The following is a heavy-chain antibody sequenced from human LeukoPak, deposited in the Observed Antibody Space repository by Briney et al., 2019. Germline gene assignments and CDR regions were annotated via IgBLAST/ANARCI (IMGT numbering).Heavy chain of an antibody. CDR3: AKPDLTMIVVVITTYYDY. D-gene: IGHD3-22*01. CDR1: GFIFSSYA. CDR2: ISGSGGST. V-gene: IGHV3-23*01. Sequence: GGSLRLSCAASGFIFSSYAMSWVRQAPGKGLEWVSAISGSGGSTYYADSVKGRFTISRDNSKNTLYLQMNSLRAEDTAVYYCAKPDLTMIVVVITTYYDYWGQGTLVTVSS. J-gene: IGHJ4*02.